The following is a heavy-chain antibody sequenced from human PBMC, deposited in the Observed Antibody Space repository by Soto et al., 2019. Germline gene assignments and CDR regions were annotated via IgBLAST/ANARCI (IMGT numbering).Heavy chain of an antibody. V-gene: IGHV3-23*01. D-gene: IGHD5-18*01. Sequence: EVQLLESGGGLVQPGGSLRLSCAASGFTFSSYDMSWVRQAPGQGLEWVSAITSSGGRTYYAASVKGRFTISRDNSKKTLYLQMNSLRAEDTAVYYCVKERGYRYGGDWGQGTLVTVSS. CDR1: GFTFSSYD. CDR2: ITSSGGRT. J-gene: IGHJ1*01. CDR3: VKERGYRYGGD.